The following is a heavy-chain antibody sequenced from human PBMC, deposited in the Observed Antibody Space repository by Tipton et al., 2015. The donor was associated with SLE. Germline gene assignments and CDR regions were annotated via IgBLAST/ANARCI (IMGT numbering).Heavy chain of an antibody. CDR1: GGSISSHY. V-gene: IGHV4-59*11. CDR2: IYYSGST. J-gene: IGHJ2*01. D-gene: IGHD6-19*01. CDR3: ARDRASGWYEGFDL. Sequence: TLSLTCTVSGGSISSHYWSWIRQPPGKGLEWIGYIYYSGSTNYNPSLKSRVTISVDTSKNQVSLKLSSVTAADTAVYYCARDRASGWYEGFDLWGRGTLVTVSS.